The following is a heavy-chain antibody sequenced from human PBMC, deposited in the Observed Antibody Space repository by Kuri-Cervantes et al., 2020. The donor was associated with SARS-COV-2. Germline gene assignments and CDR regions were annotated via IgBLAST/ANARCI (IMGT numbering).Heavy chain of an antibody. CDR3: ASGNDFSLDY. CDR1: YASMTSFY. V-gene: IGHV4-59*01. CDR2: IYYTGKS. Sequence: GSLRLSFTVSYASMTSFYWSWIRQSPGRGLEWIGYIYYTGKSNYNPSLESRVSMSLAASASRFFLTLTSVTAADTAMYYCASGNDFSLDYWGQGTLVTVSS. J-gene: IGHJ4*02. D-gene: IGHD4-11*01.